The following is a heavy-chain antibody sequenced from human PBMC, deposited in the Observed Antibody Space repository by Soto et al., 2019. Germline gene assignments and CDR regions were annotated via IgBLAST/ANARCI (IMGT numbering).Heavy chain of an antibody. CDR3: ARDLDTAMATYYYYYGMDV. Sequence: QVQLVQSGAEVKKPGASVKVSCKASGYTFTSYGISWARQAPGQGLEWMGWISAYNGNTNYAQKLQGRVTMTTDTSTSTAYMELRSLRSDDTAVYYCARDLDTAMATYYYYYGMDVWGQGTTVTVSS. V-gene: IGHV1-18*04. D-gene: IGHD5-18*01. CDR2: ISAYNGNT. J-gene: IGHJ6*02. CDR1: GYTFTSYG.